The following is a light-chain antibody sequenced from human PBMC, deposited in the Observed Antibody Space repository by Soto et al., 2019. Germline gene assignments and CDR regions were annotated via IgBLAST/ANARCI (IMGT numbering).Light chain of an antibody. J-gene: IGLJ1*01. CDR3: ASYTSSSTRV. CDR1: SSDVGGYNY. Sequence: QSVLTQPASVSGSPGQSITISCTGTSSDVGGYNYVSWYQQHPGQAPKLMIYEVTNRPSGVSNRFSGSRSGNTASLTISGLQPEDEADYYCASYTSSSTRVFGSGTQVTVL. V-gene: IGLV2-14*01. CDR2: EVT.